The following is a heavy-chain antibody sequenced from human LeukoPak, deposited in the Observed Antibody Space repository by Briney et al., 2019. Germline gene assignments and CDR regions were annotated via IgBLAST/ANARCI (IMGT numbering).Heavy chain of an antibody. D-gene: IGHD3-9*01. J-gene: IGHJ4*02. Sequence: PGGSLRLSCTASGFTFGDYAMSWVRQAPGKGLEWVGFIRSKAYGGTTEYAASVKGRFTISRDDSKSIAYLQMNSLKTEDTAVYYCTRTLNVYYDILTGYYGLDYWGQGTLVTVSS. CDR1: GFTFGDYA. V-gene: IGHV3-49*04. CDR3: TRTLNVYYDILTGYYGLDY. CDR2: IRSKAYGGTT.